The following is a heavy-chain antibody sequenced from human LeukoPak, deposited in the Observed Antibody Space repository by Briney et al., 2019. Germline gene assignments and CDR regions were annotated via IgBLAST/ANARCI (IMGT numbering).Heavy chain of an antibody. CDR1: GFTFSNAW. CDR2: IKSKTDGGTT. V-gene: IGHV3-15*01. Sequence: GGSLRLSCAASGFTFSNAWMSWVSQAPGKGLEWVGRIKSKTDGGTTDYAAPVKGRFTISRDDSKNTLYLQMNSLRAEDTAVYYCARRRDFIDYWGQGTVVTVSS. CDR3: ARRRDFIDY. D-gene: IGHD3/OR15-3a*01. J-gene: IGHJ4*02.